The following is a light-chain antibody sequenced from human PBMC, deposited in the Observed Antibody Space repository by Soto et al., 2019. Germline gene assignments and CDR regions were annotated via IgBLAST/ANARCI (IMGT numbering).Light chain of an antibody. Sequence: EIVLTQSPGTLSVSPGDRVTLSCRASQSVSSSYLAWYQQKPGQAPRLLXYGASSRATGIPDRFSGSGSGRDFTLTISRLEPEAFAVYYCQQYGSSPRITFGQGTRLEIK. CDR2: GAS. J-gene: IGKJ5*01. V-gene: IGKV3-20*01. CDR3: QQYGSSPRIT. CDR1: QSVSSSY.